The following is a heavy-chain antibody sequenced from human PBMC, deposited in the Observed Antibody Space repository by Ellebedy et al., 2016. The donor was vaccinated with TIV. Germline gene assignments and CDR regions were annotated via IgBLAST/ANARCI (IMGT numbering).Heavy chain of an antibody. J-gene: IGHJ3*02. V-gene: IGHV3-48*04. CDR2: ISGSSLTI. Sequence: GESLKISCAASGFTFTPYAMNWVRQAPGKGLEWISYISGSSLTIYYADSVKGRFTISRDNAKNTLYLQMNSLTVEDTAVYYCARDMAWGNERLNDAFDIWGQGTKVTVSS. D-gene: IGHD7-27*01. CDR1: GFTFTPYA. CDR3: ARDMAWGNERLNDAFDI.